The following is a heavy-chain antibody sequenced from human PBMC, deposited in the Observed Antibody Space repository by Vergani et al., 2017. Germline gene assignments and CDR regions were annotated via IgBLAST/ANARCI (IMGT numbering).Heavy chain of an antibody. V-gene: IGHV4-61*02. CDR3: ERDNKQLRPRAFDV. CDR2: IYVSGIT. Sequence: QVQLQESGPGLVKPSQTLSLTCTVSGASINNDFYYWHWIRQPAGKGLEWLGRIYVSGITDYNSSLQSRVSMSVDTSKNQFSLTLSSVTAADPAVYYCERDNKQLRPRAFDVWGQGTMVTDSS. J-gene: IGHJ3*01. CDR1: GASINNDFYY. D-gene: IGHD4-23*01.